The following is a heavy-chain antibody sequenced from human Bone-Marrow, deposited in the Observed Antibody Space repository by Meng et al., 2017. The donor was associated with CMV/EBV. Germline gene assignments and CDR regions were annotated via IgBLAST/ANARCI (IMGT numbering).Heavy chain of an antibody. CDR2: INPKSGAT. Sequence: ASVKVSCKASGFTFTDYYFHWVRQAPVQGLEWMGWINPKSGATKYAQKFQGRVTMTRDTSLSTAYMDLSSLTSDDTALYYCVPYSYDQGLFNYWGQGTLVTV. D-gene: IGHD3-22*01. J-gene: IGHJ4*02. V-gene: IGHV1-2*02. CDR3: VPYSYDQGLFNY. CDR1: GFTFTDYY.